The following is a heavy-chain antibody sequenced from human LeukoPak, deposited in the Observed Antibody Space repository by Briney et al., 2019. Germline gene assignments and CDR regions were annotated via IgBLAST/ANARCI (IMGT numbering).Heavy chain of an antibody. CDR3: AKVGDDFWSGGDFDY. D-gene: IGHD3-3*01. CDR1: GFTFSSDW. V-gene: IGHV3-74*01. Sequence: PGGSLRLSCAASGFTFSSDWMHWVRQAPGKGLVWVSRISSDGSSTSYADSVKGRFTISRDNTKNTLYLQMNSLRAEDTAVYYCAKVGDDFWSGGDFDYWGQGTLVTVSS. J-gene: IGHJ4*02. CDR2: ISSDGSST.